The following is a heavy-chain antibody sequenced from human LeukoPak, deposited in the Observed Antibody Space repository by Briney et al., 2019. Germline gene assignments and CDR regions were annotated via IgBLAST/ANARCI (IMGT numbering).Heavy chain of an antibody. Sequence: GASVKVSCKASGYTFTSYDISWVRQAPGQGLEWMGWINAYNGNTNYAQKLHGRVTMTTDTSTSTAYMELRSLRSDDTAVYYGARASVTSFGVVITPIDYWGQGTLVTVS. CDR3: ARASVTSFGVVITPIDY. CDR2: INAYNGNT. D-gene: IGHD3-3*01. V-gene: IGHV1-18*01. CDR1: GYTFTSYD. J-gene: IGHJ4*02.